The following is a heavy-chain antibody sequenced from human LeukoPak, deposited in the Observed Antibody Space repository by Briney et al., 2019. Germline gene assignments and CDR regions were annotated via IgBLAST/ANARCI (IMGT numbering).Heavy chain of an antibody. J-gene: IGHJ3*02. CDR1: GGSISSSNW. D-gene: IGHD3-22*01. V-gene: IGHV4-4*02. Sequence: SETLSLTCAVSGGSISSSNWWSWVRQPPGKGLEWIGEIYHSGSTNYNPSLKSRVTISVDKSKNQFSLKLSSVTAADTAVYYCARDKMTTRYYYDSSGRYGAFDIWGQGTMVTVSS. CDR2: IYHSGST. CDR3: ARDKMTTRYYYDSSGRYGAFDI.